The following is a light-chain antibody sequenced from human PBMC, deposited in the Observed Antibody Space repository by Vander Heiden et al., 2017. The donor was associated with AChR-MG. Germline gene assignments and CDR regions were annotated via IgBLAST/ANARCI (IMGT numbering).Light chain of an antibody. Sequence: QSVLTQPPPASGTPGPRVTISCSGSRSNNGSNSVMWYQQFPGTAPKHLIYHDDQRPSGVPDRFSGSKSGTSASLAISGLQSEDEADYYCAAWDDRLNGPWVFGGGTKLTVL. CDR3: AAWDDRLNGPWV. J-gene: IGLJ3*02. V-gene: IGLV1-44*01. CDR1: RSNNGSNS. CDR2: HDD.